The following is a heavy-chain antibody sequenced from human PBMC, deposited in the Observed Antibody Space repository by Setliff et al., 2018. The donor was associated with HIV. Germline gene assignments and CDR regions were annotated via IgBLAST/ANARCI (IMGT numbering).Heavy chain of an antibody. J-gene: IGHJ3*01. CDR2: VGVGGGAT. CDR3: AKPTSGMYPRSFDL. D-gene: IGHD1-1*01. Sequence: GGSLRLSCAASGFAFSTFDMNWVRQAPGKGLEWVSAVGVGGGATYYADSVRGRFAVSRDDSKNTLYLEMSGPRAEDTAIYYCAKPTSGMYPRSFDLWGQGTMVTVSS. V-gene: IGHV3-23*01. CDR1: GFAFSTFD.